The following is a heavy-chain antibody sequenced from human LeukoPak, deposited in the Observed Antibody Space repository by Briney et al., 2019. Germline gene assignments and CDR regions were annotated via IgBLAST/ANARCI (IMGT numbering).Heavy chain of an antibody. J-gene: IGHJ6*03. Sequence: ASVKVSCKASGGTFSSYAISWVRQAPGQGLEWMGWISAYNGNTNYAQKLQGRVTMTTDTSTSTAYMELRSLRSDDTAVYYCARTSPGGIYYYYYMDVWGKGTTVTVSS. V-gene: IGHV1-18*01. D-gene: IGHD2-2*01. CDR3: ARTSPGGIYYYYYMDV. CDR1: GGTFSSYA. CDR2: ISAYNGNT.